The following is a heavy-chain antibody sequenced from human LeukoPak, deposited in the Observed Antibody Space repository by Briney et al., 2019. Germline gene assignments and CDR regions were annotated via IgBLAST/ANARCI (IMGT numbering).Heavy chain of an antibody. CDR3: ARDCSSTSCYYRAFDI. V-gene: IGHV1-2*02. CDR2: INPNSGGT. Sequence: GASVKVSCKSSGYTFTGYYMHWVRPAPGQGLEWMGWINPNSGGTNYAQKFQGRVTMTRDTSISTAYMELSRLRSDDTAVYYCARDCSSTSCYYRAFDIWGQGTMVTVSS. D-gene: IGHD2-2*01. J-gene: IGHJ3*02. CDR1: GYTFTGYY.